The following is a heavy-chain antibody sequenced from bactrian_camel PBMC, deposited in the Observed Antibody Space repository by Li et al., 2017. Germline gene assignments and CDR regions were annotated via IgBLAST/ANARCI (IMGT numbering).Heavy chain of an antibody. CDR2: IERDGTT. J-gene: IGHJ6*01. CDR1: GSTTGHC. CDR3: AAGLKTGDTCTPGRGDFGY. V-gene: IGHV3S55*01. D-gene: IGHD7*01. Sequence: VQLVESGGGSVQGGGSLRLSCTASGSTTGHCMGWFRQAPGKEREGVGRIERDGTTTLSDSVKGRFTISQNNDKNILYLQMNSLRPEDTAMYYCAAGLKTGDTCTPGRGDFGYWGQGTQVTVS.